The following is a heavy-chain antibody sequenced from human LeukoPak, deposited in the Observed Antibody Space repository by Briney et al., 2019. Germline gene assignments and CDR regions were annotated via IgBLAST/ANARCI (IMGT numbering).Heavy chain of an antibody. CDR3: ARALIAARTFDY. J-gene: IGHJ4*02. D-gene: IGHD6-6*01. CDR2: INPGGGST. Sequence: ASVKVSCKASGYTFTSYYMHWVRQAPGQGLEWMGIINPGGGSTSYAQKFQGRVTMTRDMSTSTVYMELSSLRSEDTAVYYCARALIAARTFDYWGQGTLVTVSS. CDR1: GYTFTSYY. V-gene: IGHV1-46*01.